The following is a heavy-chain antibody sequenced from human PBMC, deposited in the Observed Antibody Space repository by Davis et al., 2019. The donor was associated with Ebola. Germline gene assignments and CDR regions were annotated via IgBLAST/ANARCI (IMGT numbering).Heavy chain of an antibody. Sequence: SGPTLVKPTETLTLTCPVSGFSLSNARMGVSWIRQPPGKALEWLAHIFSNDEKSYSTSLKSRLTISKDTSKSQVVLTMTNMDPVDTATYYCARAKREYYYDSSGYYYVAGWFDPWGQGTLVTVSS. CDR3: ARAKREYYYDSSGYYYVAGWFDP. D-gene: IGHD3-22*01. V-gene: IGHV2-26*01. CDR1: GFSLSNARMG. CDR2: IFSNDEK. J-gene: IGHJ5*02.